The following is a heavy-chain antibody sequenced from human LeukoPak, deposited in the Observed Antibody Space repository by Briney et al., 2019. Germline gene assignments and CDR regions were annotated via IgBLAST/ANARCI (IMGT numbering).Heavy chain of an antibody. V-gene: IGHV3-53*05. J-gene: IGHJ5*02. CDR2: IYSGGST. Sequence: GGSLRLSCAASGFTVSSNYMSWVRQAPGKGLEWVSVIYSGGSTYYADSVKGRFTISRDNSKNTLYLQMNSLRGEDTAVYYCARARRNWFDPWGQGTLVTVSS. CDR3: ARARRNWFDP. CDR1: GFTVSSNY.